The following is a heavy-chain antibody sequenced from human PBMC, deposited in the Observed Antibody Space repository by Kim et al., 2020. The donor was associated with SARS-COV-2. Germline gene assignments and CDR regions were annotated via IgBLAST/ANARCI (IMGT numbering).Heavy chain of an antibody. CDR3: TTDLLSDGDY. CDR2: TT. Sequence: TTDYAAPVKGRFTISRDDSKNTLYLQMNSLKTEDTAVYYCTTDLLSDGDYWGQGTLVTVSS. D-gene: IGHD2-2*01. J-gene: IGHJ4*02. V-gene: IGHV3-15*01.